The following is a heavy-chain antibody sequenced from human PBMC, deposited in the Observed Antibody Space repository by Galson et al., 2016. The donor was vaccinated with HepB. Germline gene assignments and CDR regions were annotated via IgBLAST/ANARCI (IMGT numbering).Heavy chain of an antibody. CDR2: ISAKSGDT. V-gene: IGHV1-18*01. D-gene: IGHD1-1*01. Sequence: SVKVSCKASGYKFTNNGISWVRQAPGQGLEWLGWISAKSGDTDFATKFQGRVTLTRDTPTSEVYMQLTSLKSDDTAMYYCATDVQSRFASRGQGTLVAFS. CDR1: GYKFTNNG. J-gene: IGHJ1*01. CDR3: ATDVQSRFAS.